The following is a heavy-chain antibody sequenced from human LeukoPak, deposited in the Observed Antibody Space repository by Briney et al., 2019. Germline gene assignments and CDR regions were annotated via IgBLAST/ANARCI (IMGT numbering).Heavy chain of an antibody. Sequence: SQTLSLTCAISGDSFSSNSAAWNWIRQSPSRGLEWLGRTYYRSKWYNDYAVSVKSRITINPDTSKNQFSLQLNSVTPEDTAVYYCAREVWKYSIHLNWFDPWGQGTLVTVSS. CDR3: AREVWKYSIHLNWFDP. J-gene: IGHJ5*02. V-gene: IGHV6-1*01. CDR1: GDSFSSNSAA. CDR2: TYYRSKWYN. D-gene: IGHD6-6*01.